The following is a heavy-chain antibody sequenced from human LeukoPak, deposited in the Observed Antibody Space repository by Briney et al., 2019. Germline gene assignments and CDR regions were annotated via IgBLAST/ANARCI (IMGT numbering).Heavy chain of an antibody. D-gene: IGHD3-10*01. Sequence: PSETLSLTCTVSGGSISSFYWSWIRQPAGKGLEWIGRIYSSGNTNYNPSLKSRVTMSVGTSKNQFSLKLSSVTAADTAVYYCAKSNGYGLVDIWGQGTMVTVSS. CDR1: GGSISSFY. CDR2: IYSSGNT. J-gene: IGHJ3*02. V-gene: IGHV4-4*07. CDR3: AKSNGYGLVDI.